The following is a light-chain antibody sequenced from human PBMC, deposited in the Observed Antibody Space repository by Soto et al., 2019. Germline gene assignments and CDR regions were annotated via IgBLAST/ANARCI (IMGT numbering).Light chain of an antibody. Sequence: QSALTQPPSVSGSPGQSVTISCTGTSSDIGHYDRVSWYQQPPGTAPKLMIYEVSNRPSGVPDRFSGSKSGNTASLTISGLQAEDEADYYCSSTTSTSTLDVLFGGGTKVTVL. CDR3: SSTTSTSTLDVL. CDR2: EVS. V-gene: IGLV2-18*02. J-gene: IGLJ2*01. CDR1: SSDIGHYDR.